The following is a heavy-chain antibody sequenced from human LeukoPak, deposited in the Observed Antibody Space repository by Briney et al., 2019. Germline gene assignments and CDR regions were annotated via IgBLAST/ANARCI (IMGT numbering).Heavy chain of an antibody. Sequence: SETLSLTCGVSGGSIDITNYWSWVRQAPGKGLEWIGEINHSGSTNYNPSLKSRVTISVDTSKNQFSLKLSSVTAADTAVYYCARGEVVPAAPDYWGQGTLVTVSS. CDR3: ARGEVVPAAPDY. V-gene: IGHV4-4*02. J-gene: IGHJ4*02. CDR1: GGSIDITNY. CDR2: INHSGST. D-gene: IGHD2-2*01.